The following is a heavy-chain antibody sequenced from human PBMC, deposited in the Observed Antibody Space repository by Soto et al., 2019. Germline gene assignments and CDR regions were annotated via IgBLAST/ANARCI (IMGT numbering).Heavy chain of an antibody. J-gene: IGHJ4*02. D-gene: IGHD1-26*01. V-gene: IGHV1-46*01. CDR1: GYTFTRYY. Sequence: ASVKISCKASGYTFTRYYMHWVRQAPGQGLEWMGIINPSGGSTSYAQKFQGRVTMTRDTSTSTVYMELSSLRSEDTAVYYCARESMSAREVDPYWGEGTLVTVSS. CDR3: ARESMSAREVDPY. CDR2: INPSGGST.